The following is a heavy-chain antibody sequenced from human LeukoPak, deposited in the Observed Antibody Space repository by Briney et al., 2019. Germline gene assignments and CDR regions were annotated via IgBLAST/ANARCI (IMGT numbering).Heavy chain of an antibody. CDR3: ARDTGYSSGWYFDL. CDR1: GYTFTGYY. CDR2: INPNSGGT. J-gene: IGHJ2*01. D-gene: IGHD6-19*01. V-gene: IGHV1-2*02. Sequence: ASVKVSCKASGYTFTGYYMHWVRQAPGQGLEWMGWINPNSGGTNYAQKFQGRVTMTRDTSISTAYTELSRLRSDDTAVYYCARDTGYSSGWYFDLWGRGTLVTVSS.